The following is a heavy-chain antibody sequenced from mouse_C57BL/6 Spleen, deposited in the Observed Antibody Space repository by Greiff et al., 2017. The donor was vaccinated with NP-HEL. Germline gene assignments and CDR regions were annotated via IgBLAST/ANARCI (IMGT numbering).Heavy chain of an antibody. V-gene: IGHV1-18*01. D-gene: IGHD2-3*01. CDR3: ARGIDDGYRYFDV. Sequence: DVKLQESGPELVKPGASVKIPCKASGYTFTDYNMDWVKQSHGKSLEWIGDINPNNGGTIYNQKFKGKATLTVDKSSSTAYMELRSLTSEDTAVYYCARGIDDGYRYFDVWGTGTTVTVSS. CDR2: INPNNGGT. J-gene: IGHJ1*03. CDR1: GYTFTDYN.